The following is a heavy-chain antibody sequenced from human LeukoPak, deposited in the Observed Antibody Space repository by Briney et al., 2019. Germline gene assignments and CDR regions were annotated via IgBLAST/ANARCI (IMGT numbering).Heavy chain of an antibody. V-gene: IGHV4-59*01. CDR1: GGSLSSYY. Sequence: PSETLSLTCTVSGGSLSSYYWNWIRQPPGKGLEWIGYIYYSGSTNYNPSLKSRVTISVDTSKNQFSLKLSSVTAADTAVYYCARVFSSGYPTYYYYGMDVWGQGTTVTVSS. J-gene: IGHJ6*02. D-gene: IGHD3-22*01. CDR3: ARVFSSGYPTYYYYGMDV. CDR2: IYYSGST.